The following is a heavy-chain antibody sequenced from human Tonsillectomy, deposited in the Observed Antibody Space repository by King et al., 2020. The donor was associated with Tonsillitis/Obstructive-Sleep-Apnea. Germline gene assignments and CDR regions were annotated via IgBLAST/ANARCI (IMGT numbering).Heavy chain of an antibody. Sequence: VQLQQWGAGLLKPSETLSLTCAVYGGSFSGYYWSGIRQPPGKGLEWIGEINHSGSTNYNPSLKSRVTISVDTSKNKFSLKLSSVTAADTAVYYCASLPPIERYCSGGSCYPWGQGTLVTVSS. CDR3: ASLPPIERYCSGGSCYP. CDR1: GGSFSGYY. CDR2: INHSGST. V-gene: IGHV4-34*01. J-gene: IGHJ5*02. D-gene: IGHD2-15*01.